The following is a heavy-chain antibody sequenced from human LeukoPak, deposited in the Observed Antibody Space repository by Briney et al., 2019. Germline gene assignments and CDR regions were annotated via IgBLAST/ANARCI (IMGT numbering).Heavy chain of an antibody. J-gene: IGHJ5*02. D-gene: IGHD3-10*01. CDR1: GYTFTSYG. V-gene: IGHV1-18*01. CDR2: ISAYNGNT. Sequence: GASVKVSCKASGYTFTSYGISWVRQAPGQGLEWMGWISAYNGNTNYAQKLQGRVTMTTDTSTSTAYMELSSLRSEDTAVYYCARELNGVLLWFGESYPEWFDPWGQGTLVTVSS. CDR3: ARELNGVLLWFGESYPEWFDP.